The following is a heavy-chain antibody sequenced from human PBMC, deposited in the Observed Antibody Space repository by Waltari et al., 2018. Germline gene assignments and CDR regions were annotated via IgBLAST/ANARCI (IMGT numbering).Heavy chain of an antibody. J-gene: IGHJ4*02. Sequence: QMELQESGPRLVKPSETLSLTCNVSGDSRSGSRNYWAWLRQPPGKNLQWIGSIYYSGTTYYNPSLKGRFAISVDTSRNQFSLNVNSVTAADTGIYYCARQLRFVDWIPRYFDSWGRGTLATVSS. CDR1: GDSRSGSRNY. CDR3: ARQLRFVDWIPRYFDS. V-gene: IGHV4-39*01. D-gene: IGHD3-3*01. CDR2: IYYSGTT.